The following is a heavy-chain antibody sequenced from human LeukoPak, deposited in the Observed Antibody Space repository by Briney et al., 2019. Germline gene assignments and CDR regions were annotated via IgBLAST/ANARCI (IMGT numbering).Heavy chain of an antibody. V-gene: IGHV3-21*01. D-gene: IGHD4-17*01. CDR2: ISSSSSCI. CDR1: GFTFSSYS. CDR3: ARDLSYGDSTTY. J-gene: IGHJ4*02. Sequence: GGSLRLSCAASGFTFSSYSMNWVRQAPGKGLEWVSSISSSSSCIYYADSVKGRFTISRDNAKNSLYLQMNSLRAEDTAVYYCARDLSYGDSTTYWGQGTLVTVSS.